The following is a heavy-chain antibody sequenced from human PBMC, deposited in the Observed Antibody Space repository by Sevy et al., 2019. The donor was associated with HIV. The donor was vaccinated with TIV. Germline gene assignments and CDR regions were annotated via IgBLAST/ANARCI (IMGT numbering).Heavy chain of an antibody. CDR2: IHYSGGT. V-gene: IGHV4-30-4*01. J-gene: IGHJ4*02. Sequence: SENLSLTCTVSGGSISSSDSYWSWIRQPPGKGLEWIGYIHYSGGTYYNPFLKSRVAMSVDTSEKKFSLKLSSLTAADTAVYYCASKRRYNHGPFDYWGQGTLVTVSS. D-gene: IGHD3-9*01. CDR3: ASKRRYNHGPFDY. CDR1: GGSISSSDSY.